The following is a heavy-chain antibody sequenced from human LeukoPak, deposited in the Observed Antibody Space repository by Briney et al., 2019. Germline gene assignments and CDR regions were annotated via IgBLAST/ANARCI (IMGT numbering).Heavy chain of an antibody. J-gene: IGHJ4*02. CDR1: GDSVSSNSAA. CDR2: TYYRSKWYN. Sequence: SQTLSLTCVISGDSVSSNSAAWNWIMQSPSRGLEWLGRTYYRSKWYNNYAVSVKSRITIKPDTSKNQSSLQLNSVTPEDTAVYYCARGASWNFDYWGQGTLVTVSS. CDR3: ARGASWNFDY. V-gene: IGHV6-1*01. D-gene: IGHD2-2*01.